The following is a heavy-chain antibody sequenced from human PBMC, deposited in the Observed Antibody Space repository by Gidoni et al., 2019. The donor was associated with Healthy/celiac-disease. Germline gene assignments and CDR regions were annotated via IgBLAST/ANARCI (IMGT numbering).Heavy chain of an antibody. CDR2: IKQEGSEK. CDR1: GFTLSSYW. CDR3: ARGDRISGWYFDY. V-gene: IGHV3-7*01. J-gene: IGHJ4*02. D-gene: IGHD6-19*01. Sequence: EVQLVASGGGLVQPGGSLRLSCAASGFTLSSYWMSWVRQGPGKGLEWVANIKQEGSEKYYVDSVKGRFTISRDNAKNSLYLQMNSLRAEDTAVYYCARGDRISGWYFDYWGQGTLVTVSS.